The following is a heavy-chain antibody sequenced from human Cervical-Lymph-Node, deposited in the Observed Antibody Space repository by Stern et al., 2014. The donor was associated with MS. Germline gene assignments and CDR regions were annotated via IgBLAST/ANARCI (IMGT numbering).Heavy chain of an antibody. CDR3: AKVHYYDSSGRYSYNDY. V-gene: IGHV3-30*18. J-gene: IGHJ4*02. CDR1: GFTFSSYG. Sequence: VQLVESGGGVVQPGRSLRLSCAASGFTFSSYGMHWVRQAPGQGLEWVAIIAYDGSDKYYGDTVKGRFTISRDNSKNTLYLQMNSLSPEDTAVYYCAKVHYYDSSGRYSYNDYWGQGTLVTVSS. CDR2: IAYDGSDK. D-gene: IGHD3-22*01.